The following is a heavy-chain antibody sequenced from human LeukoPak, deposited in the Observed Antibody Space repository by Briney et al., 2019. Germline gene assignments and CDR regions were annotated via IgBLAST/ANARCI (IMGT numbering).Heavy chain of an antibody. J-gene: IGHJ5*02. CDR3: ARGDAKGWFDP. V-gene: IGHV1-46*01. Sequence: ASVKVSCKASGYTFTSYYMHWVRQASGQGLEWMGIINPSGGSTSYAQKFQGRVTMTRDMSTSTVYMELGSLRSEDTAVYYCARGDAKGWFDPWGQGTLVTVSS. CDR1: GYTFTSYY. CDR2: INPSGGST. D-gene: IGHD5-24*01.